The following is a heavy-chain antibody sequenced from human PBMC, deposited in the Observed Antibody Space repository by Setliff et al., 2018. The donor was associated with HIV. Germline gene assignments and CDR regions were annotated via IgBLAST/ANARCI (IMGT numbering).Heavy chain of an antibody. V-gene: IGHV1-24*01. CDR1: GYSLTELS. J-gene: IGHJ3*02. Sequence: ASVKVSCKVSGYSLTELSIHWVRHAPGEGLEWMGGFDPEDDETVYAEKFQGRVTMTEDTSTDTAYMALSSLRSEDTAMYYCATSGFYDILTGPTPGVFDIWGQGTMVTVSS. CDR3: ATSGFYDILTGPTPGVFDI. D-gene: IGHD3-9*01. CDR2: FDPEDDET.